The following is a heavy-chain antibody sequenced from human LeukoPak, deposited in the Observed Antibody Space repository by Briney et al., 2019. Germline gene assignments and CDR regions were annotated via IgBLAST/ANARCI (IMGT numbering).Heavy chain of an antibody. CDR1: GGSFSGYY. D-gene: IGHD2-21*01. J-gene: IGHJ4*02. CDR2: IHYSGST. CDR3: ARAAIYCGGDCYPGYFDY. V-gene: IGHV4-59*12. Sequence: SETLSLTCAVYGGSFSGYYWSWIRQPPGKGLEWIAYIHYSGSTNYSPSLKSRVTISVDRSKNQFSLKLSSVTAADTAVYYCARAAIYCGGDCYPGYFDYWGQGTLVTVSS.